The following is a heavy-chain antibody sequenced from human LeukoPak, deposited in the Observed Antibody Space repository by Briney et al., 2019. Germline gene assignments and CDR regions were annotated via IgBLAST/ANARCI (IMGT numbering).Heavy chain of an antibody. V-gene: IGHV1-2*04. CDR1: GYTFTGYY. J-gene: IGHJ4*02. CDR3: ARESYDSSSPGDY. Sequence: ASVEVSCKASGYTFTGYYMHWVRQAPGQGLEWMGWINPNSGGTNYAQKFQGWVTMTRDTSISTAYMELSRLRSDDTAVYYCARESYDSSSPGDYWGQGTLVTVSS. CDR2: INPNSGGT. D-gene: IGHD3-22*01.